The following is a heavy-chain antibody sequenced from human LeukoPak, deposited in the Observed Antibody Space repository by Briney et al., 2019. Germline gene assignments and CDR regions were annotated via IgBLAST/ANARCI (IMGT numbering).Heavy chain of an antibody. D-gene: IGHD3-22*01. J-gene: IGHJ4*02. CDR1: GGPFSGYY. CDR2: INHSGST. V-gene: IGHV4-34*01. Sequence: KPSDTLSLTCAVYGGPFSGYYWSWIPQPPGKGLDWIGEINHSGSTNYNPSLKSRVTISVDTSKNQFSLKLSSVTAADTTVYYCARGYYYDSSGHFDYWGQGTLVTVSS. CDR3: ARGYYYDSSGHFDY.